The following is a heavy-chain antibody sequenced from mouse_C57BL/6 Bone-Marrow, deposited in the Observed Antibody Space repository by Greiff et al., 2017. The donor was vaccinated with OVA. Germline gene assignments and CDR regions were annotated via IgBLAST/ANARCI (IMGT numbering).Heavy chain of an antibody. CDR3: ARDVYDYAYYFDY. D-gene: IGHD2-4*01. CDR1: GYSITSGYY. Sequence: VQLKESGPGLVKPSQSLSLTCSVTGYSITSGYYWNWIRQFPGNKLEWMGYISYDGSNNYNPSLKNRISITRDTSKNQFFLKLNSVTTEDTATYYCARDVYDYAYYFDYWGQGTTLTVSS. J-gene: IGHJ2*01. V-gene: IGHV3-6*01. CDR2: ISYDGSN.